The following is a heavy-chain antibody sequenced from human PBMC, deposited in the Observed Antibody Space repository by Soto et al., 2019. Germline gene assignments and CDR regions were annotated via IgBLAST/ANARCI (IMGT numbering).Heavy chain of an antibody. CDR1: GGSISNYY. CDR3: ANSTFFPDSRCYRFKNLDS. CDR2: ISYSRGS. Sequence: SETLSLTCTISGGSISNYYRNWIRQPPVQGLGLIGNISYSRGSNPNPALKSRVTLSLDTITNQFSLPRTSVTAAYTAMYYCANSTFFPDSRCYRFKNLDSWGQGTLVTVSS. V-gene: IGHV4-59*03. J-gene: IGHJ5*01. D-gene: IGHD3-22*01.